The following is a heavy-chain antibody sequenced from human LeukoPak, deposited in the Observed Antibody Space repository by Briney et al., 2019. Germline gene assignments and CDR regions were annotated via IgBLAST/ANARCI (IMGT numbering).Heavy chain of an antibody. V-gene: IGHV2-5*02. Sequence: SGPTPVNPTQTLTLTCTFSGFSLSTSGVGVGWIRQPPGKALEWLALIYWDDDKRYSPSLKSRLTITKDTSKNQVVLTMTNMDPVDTATYYCAHRRAYCGGDCYPDAFDIWGQGTMVTVSS. CDR3: AHRRAYCGGDCYPDAFDI. D-gene: IGHD2-21*02. J-gene: IGHJ3*02. CDR1: GFSLSTSGVG. CDR2: IYWDDDK.